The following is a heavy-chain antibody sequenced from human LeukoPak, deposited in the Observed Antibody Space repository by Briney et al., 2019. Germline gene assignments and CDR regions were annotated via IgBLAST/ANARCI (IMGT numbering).Heavy chain of an antibody. D-gene: IGHD6-25*01. J-gene: IGHJ4*02. CDR3: VRHTRKGAAEVMDF. CDR1: GGSISGYY. CDR2: IHYSGNT. V-gene: IGHV4-59*08. Sequence: SETLSLTCTVSGGSISGYYWSWIRQPPGKGLEWIAYIHYSGNTNYNPSLKNRVTVSVDTSKTQFSLRLSSVTAADTAVYYCVRHTRKGAAEVMDFWGQGTLVTVSS.